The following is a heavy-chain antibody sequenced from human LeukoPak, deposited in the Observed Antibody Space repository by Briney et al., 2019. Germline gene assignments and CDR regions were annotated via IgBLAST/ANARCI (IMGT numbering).Heavy chain of an antibody. CDR3: AREALYCSSTSCFFDY. D-gene: IGHD2-2*01. CDR2: ISAYNGNT. CDR1: GYTFTSYG. J-gene: IGHJ4*02. Sequence: ASVKVSCKASGYTFTSYGISWVRQAPGQGLEWMGWISAYNGNTNYAQKLQGRVTTTTDTSTSTAYMELRSLRSDDTAVYYCAREALYCSSTSCFFDYWGQGTLVTVSS. V-gene: IGHV1-18*01.